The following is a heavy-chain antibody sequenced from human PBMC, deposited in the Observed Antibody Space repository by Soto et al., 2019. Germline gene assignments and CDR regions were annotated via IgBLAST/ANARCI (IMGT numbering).Heavy chain of an antibody. Sequence: QLQLQESGPGLVKPSETLSLTCTVSGDSVTSSSYYWAWIRQPPGKGLEWIGSISYRVSTYYNPSIKRRVTISADVSKNQFSRKVNYVTAADTAVYYCARHIRNLFAPWGQGTLVTVSS. J-gene: IGHJ5*02. CDR3: ARHIRNLFAP. CDR1: GDSVTSSSYY. CDR2: ISYRVST. V-gene: IGHV4-39*01.